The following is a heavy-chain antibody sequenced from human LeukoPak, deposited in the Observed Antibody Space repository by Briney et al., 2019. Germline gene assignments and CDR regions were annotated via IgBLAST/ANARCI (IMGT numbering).Heavy chain of an antibody. J-gene: IGHJ4*02. D-gene: IGHD3-16*01. CDR1: GFRFDDYG. CDR2: ISWNSGFI. CDR3: AKAIASDGGIDY. V-gene: IGHV3-9*01. Sequence: GGSLRLSCAASGFRFDDYGMHWVRQVPGKGLEWVSGISWNSGFIGYADSVRGRFTISRDNAKNSLYLQMNSLRTEDTALYYCAKAIASDGGIDYWGQGTLVTVSS.